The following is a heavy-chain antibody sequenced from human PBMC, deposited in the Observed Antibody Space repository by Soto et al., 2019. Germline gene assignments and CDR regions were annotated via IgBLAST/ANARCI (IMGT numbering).Heavy chain of an antibody. CDR3: ARVSWQWLVPGLDP. V-gene: IGHV3-48*03. J-gene: IGHJ5*02. Sequence: VQLVESGGGLVQPGGSLRLSCAASGFTFSSYEMNWVRQAPGKGLEWVSYISSSGSTIYYADSVKGRFTISRDNAKNSLYLQMNSLRAEDTAVYYCARVSWQWLVPGLDPWGQGTLVTVSS. CDR1: GFTFSSYE. CDR2: ISSSGSTI. D-gene: IGHD6-19*01.